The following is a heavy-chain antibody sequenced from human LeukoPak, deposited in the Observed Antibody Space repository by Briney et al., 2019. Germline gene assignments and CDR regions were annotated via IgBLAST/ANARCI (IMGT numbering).Heavy chain of an antibody. CDR1: GFTFSSCA. CDR3: AKEAVDYDILTGYYTTGYFDY. D-gene: IGHD3-9*01. Sequence: GGSLRLSCAASGFTFSSCAMSWVRQAPGKGLEWVSGISGSGGNTYYADSVKGRFTISRDNSKNTLYLQMSSLRAEDTAVYYCAKEAVDYDILTGYYTTGYFDYWGQGTLVTVSS. J-gene: IGHJ4*02. CDR2: ISGSGGNT. V-gene: IGHV3-23*01.